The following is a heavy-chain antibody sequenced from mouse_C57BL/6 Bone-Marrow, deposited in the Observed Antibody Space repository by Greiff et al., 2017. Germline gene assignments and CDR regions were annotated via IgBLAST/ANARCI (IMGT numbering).Heavy chain of an antibody. CDR1: GYTFTDYY. J-gene: IGHJ2*01. Sequence: VQLQQSGPELVKPGASVKISCKASGYTFTDYYMNWVKQSHGKSLEWIGDINPNNGGTSYNQKFKGKATLTVDKSSSTAYMELRSLTSEDSAVYYYERGYGSRGDCDYWGQGTTLTVSS. CDR2: INPNNGGT. V-gene: IGHV1-26*01. CDR3: ERGYGSRGDCDY. D-gene: IGHD1-1*01.